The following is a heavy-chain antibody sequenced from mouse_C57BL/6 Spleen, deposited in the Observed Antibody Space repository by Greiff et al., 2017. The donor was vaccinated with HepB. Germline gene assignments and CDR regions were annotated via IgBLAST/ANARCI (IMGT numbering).Heavy chain of an antibody. D-gene: IGHD2-1*01. CDR1: GFTFSSYA. V-gene: IGHV5-9-1*02. J-gene: IGHJ1*03. CDR3: TRVDGNYSRWYFDV. Sequence: EVKVEESGEGLVKPGGSLKLSCAASGFTFSSYAMSWVRQTPEKRLEWVAYISSGGDYIYYADTVKGRFTISRDNARNTLYLQMSSLKSEDTAMYYCTRVDGNYSRWYFDVWGTGTTVTVSS. CDR2: ISSGGDYI.